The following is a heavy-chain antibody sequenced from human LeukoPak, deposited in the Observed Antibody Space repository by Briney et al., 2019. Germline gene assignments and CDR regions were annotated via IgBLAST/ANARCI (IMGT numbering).Heavy chain of an antibody. J-gene: IGHJ4*02. CDR1: GFTFSSYA. D-gene: IGHD5-12*01. CDR3: AKNRWGSVATPDS. Sequence: PGGSLRLSCAASGFTFSSYAMSWVRLAPGKGLEWVTFIRYDGSNTYAESVKGRFTISRDNSKNTVYLQMNSLAIEDTAIYYCAKNRWGSVATPDSWGQGTVVTVSS. CDR2: IRYDGSNT. V-gene: IGHV3-30*02.